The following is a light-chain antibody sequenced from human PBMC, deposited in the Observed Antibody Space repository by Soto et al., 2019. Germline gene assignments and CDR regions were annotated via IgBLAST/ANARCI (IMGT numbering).Light chain of an antibody. J-gene: IGKJ2*01. Sequence: EIAMTQSPATLSVSPGERATLFCRASQGISTELAWYQQIPGQPPRLLIYSASTRATGVPARFTGSGSGSEFTLTISGLQSEDFAIYYCHQGHNWPLTFGQGTRLEI. CDR2: SAS. CDR3: HQGHNWPLT. CDR1: QGISTE. V-gene: IGKV3-15*01.